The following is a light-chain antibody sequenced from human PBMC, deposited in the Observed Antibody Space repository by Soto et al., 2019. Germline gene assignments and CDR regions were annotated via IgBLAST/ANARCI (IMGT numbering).Light chain of an antibody. V-gene: IGKV3-15*01. CDR1: QSVSSN. J-gene: IGKJ5*01. CDR3: QQYNIGPPIT. Sequence: EIVMTQSPATLSVSPGERATLSCRSSQSVSSNLAWYQQKPGQAPRLLIYGAYTRAAGVPARFSGSGSGTEFTLTITSLQSEDIALYYCQQYNIGPPITFGQGTRLEIK. CDR2: GAY.